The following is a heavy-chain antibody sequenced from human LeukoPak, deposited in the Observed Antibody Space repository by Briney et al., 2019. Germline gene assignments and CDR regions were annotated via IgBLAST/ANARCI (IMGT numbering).Heavy chain of an antibody. V-gene: IGHV1-69*05. CDR3: ARGTSTNLDAFDI. Sequence: ASVKVSCKASGGTFSSYAISWVRQAPGQGLEWMGGIIPIFGTANYAQKFQGRVTITTDESTSTAYMELSSLRSEDTAVYYCARGTSTNLDAFDIWGQGTMVTVSS. D-gene: IGHD1/OR15-1a*01. J-gene: IGHJ3*02. CDR1: GGTFSSYA. CDR2: IIPIFGTA.